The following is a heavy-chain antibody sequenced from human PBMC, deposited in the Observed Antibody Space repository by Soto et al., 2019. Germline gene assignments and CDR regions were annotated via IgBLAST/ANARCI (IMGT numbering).Heavy chain of an antibody. J-gene: IGHJ4*02. CDR2: IIPIFDTA. CDR1: GDAFNSYA. D-gene: IGHD2-15*01. Sequence: SVKVSCKASGDAFNSYAFSWVRQAPGQGLEWMGGIIPIFDTANYPQKLQGRVTISADKATSTISMELSSLRSEDTAVYYCAREILGSCSGGSCYTDYWAQGTLVTVSS. V-gene: IGHV1-69*06. CDR3: AREILGSCSGGSCYTDY.